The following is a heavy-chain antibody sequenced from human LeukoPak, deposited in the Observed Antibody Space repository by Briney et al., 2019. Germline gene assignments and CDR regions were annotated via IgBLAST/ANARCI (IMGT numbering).Heavy chain of an antibody. CDR1: GVSISPYY. V-gene: IGHV4-4*09. Sequence: SETLSLTCAVSGVSISPYYWAWIRQPPGKGLEWIGYIHTSGSNNQYPSLKSRVTISVDKSKNHFSLRLTSVTAADTAVYYCARISAAVHLGAFDLWGQGTMVTVSS. CDR2: IHTSGSN. J-gene: IGHJ3*01. D-gene: IGHD3-3*01. CDR3: ARISAAVHLGAFDL.